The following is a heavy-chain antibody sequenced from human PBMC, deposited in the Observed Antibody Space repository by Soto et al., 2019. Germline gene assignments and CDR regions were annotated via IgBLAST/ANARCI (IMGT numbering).Heavy chain of an antibody. Sequence: GESLKISCKGSGYSFTSYWIGWLRQMPVKGLEWMGTIYPADSDTRYSPSFQGQVTISADKSISTAYLQWSSLKASDTAMYYCASRVDTAKDVWGQGTSVTVSS. D-gene: IGHD5-18*01. CDR2: IYPADSDT. CDR1: GYSFTSYW. CDR3: ASRVDTAKDV. V-gene: IGHV5-51*01. J-gene: IGHJ6*02.